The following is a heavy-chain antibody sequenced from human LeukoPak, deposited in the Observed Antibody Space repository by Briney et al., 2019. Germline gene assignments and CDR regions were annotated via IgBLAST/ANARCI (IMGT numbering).Heavy chain of an antibody. CDR3: ARLRLDYYYYMDV. J-gene: IGHJ6*03. D-gene: IGHD3-16*01. CDR2: IYTSGST. CDR1: GGSISSYY. V-gene: IGHV4-4*09. Sequence: KASETLSLTCTVSGGSISSYYWSWIRQPPGKGLEWIGYIYTSGSTNYNPSLKSRVTISVDTSKNQFSLKLSSVTAADTAVYYCARLRLDYYYYMDVWGKGTTVTVSS.